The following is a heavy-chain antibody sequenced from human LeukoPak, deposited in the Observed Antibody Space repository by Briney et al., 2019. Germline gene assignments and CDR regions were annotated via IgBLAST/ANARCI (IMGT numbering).Heavy chain of an antibody. CDR3: AELGITMIGGV. CDR2: ISSSGGTI. J-gene: IGHJ6*04. CDR1: GFTFSSYE. Sequence: PGGSLRLSCAASGFTFSSYEMNWVRQAPGKGLEWVSYISSSGGTIYYADSVKGRFTISRDNPKNSLYLQMNSLRAEDTAVYYCAELGITMIGGVWGKGTTVTISS. V-gene: IGHV3-48*03. D-gene: IGHD3-10*02.